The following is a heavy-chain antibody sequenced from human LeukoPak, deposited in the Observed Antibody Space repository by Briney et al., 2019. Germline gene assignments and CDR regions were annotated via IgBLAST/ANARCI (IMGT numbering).Heavy chain of an antibody. CDR2: INPSGGST. Sequence: GASVKVSCKASGYTFTSYGISWVRQAPGQGLEWMGIINPSGGSTSYAQKFQGRVTMTRDTSTSTVYMELSSLRSEDTAVYYCAREGGYSYGLDYWGQGTLVTVSS. CDR3: AREGGYSYGLDY. CDR1: GYTFTSYG. J-gene: IGHJ4*02. D-gene: IGHD5-18*01. V-gene: IGHV1-46*01.